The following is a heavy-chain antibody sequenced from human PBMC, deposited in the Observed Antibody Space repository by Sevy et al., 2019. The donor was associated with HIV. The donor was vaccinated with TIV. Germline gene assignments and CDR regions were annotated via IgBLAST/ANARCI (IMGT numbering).Heavy chain of an antibody. D-gene: IGHD1-26*01. J-gene: IGHJ3*02. CDR3: ARRDSANSFEI. V-gene: IGHV3-23*01. CDR2: ILAGGGST. CDR1: GFTFSNYG. Sequence: GGSLRLSCAASGFTFSNYGMSWVRQAPGKGLEWVSSILAGGGSTYYADSVKGRFTISRDNSKNTLFLQMNSLRAEDTAVYYCARRDSANSFEIWGLGTMVTVSS.